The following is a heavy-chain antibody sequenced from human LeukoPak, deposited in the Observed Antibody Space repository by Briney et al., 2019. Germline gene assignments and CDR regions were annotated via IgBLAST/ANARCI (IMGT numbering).Heavy chain of an antibody. Sequence: GGSLRLSCIASGFTFNTYPMHWVRQAPGKGLVWVSRVYSDGSDSRHADSVKGRFTISRDNAKNTLYLQMNSLRVEDTAVCYCTRGANWAFDYWGQGTLVTVSS. CDR2: VYSDGSDS. CDR3: TRGANWAFDY. D-gene: IGHD1-1*01. J-gene: IGHJ4*02. V-gene: IGHV3-74*01. CDR1: GFTFNTYP.